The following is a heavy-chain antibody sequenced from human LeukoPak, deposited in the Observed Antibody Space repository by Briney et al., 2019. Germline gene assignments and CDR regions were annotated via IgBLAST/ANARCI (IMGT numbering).Heavy chain of an antibody. V-gene: IGHV4-4*08. J-gene: IGHJ4*02. D-gene: IGHD2-21*01. CDR3: TRGGIPDY. CDR2: FYTSETP. Sequence: PSETLSLTCTVSGDSISSACWSWSRQPPGKGLECIGRFYTSETPKYNPSLKSRVTISVDTSRNQFSLRLSSVTAADTAVYYCTRGGIPDYWGQGILVTVSS. CDR1: GDSISSAC.